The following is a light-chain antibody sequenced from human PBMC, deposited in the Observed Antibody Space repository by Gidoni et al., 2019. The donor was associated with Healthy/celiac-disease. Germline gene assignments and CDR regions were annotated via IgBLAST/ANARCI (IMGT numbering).Light chain of an antibody. J-gene: IGKJ1*01. CDR1: QSISSW. CDR3: QQYNSYWT. Sequence: DIQMTQSPSTLSASVGDRVTITCRASQSISSWLAWYQQKPGKAPKLLIYEASSLKSGVPSRFSGSESGTEFTLTISSLQPDDFATYYCQQYNSYWTFGQGTKVEIK. V-gene: IGKV1-5*03. CDR2: EAS.